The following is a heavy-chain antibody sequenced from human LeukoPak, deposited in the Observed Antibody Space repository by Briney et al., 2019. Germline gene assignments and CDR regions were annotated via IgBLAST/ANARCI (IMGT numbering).Heavy chain of an antibody. D-gene: IGHD2-2*01. Sequence: SSETLSLTCTVSGGSISSSSYYWGWIRQPPGKGLEWIGSIYYSGSTNYNPSLKSRVTISVDTSKNQFSLKLSSVTAADTAVYYCARLGYCSSTSCYVGGKFDYWGQGTLVTVSS. CDR1: GGSISSSSYY. CDR2: IYYSGST. CDR3: ARLGYCSSTSCYVGGKFDY. J-gene: IGHJ4*02. V-gene: IGHV4-39*07.